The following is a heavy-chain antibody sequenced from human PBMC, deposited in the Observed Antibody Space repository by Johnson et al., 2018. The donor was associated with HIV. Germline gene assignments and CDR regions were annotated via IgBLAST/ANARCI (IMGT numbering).Heavy chain of an antibody. J-gene: IGHJ3*02. D-gene: IGHD5-24*01. V-gene: IGHV3-30*18. CDR3: AKPLTKLELHAFDI. CDR1: GFIFSGYG. CDR2: VSFDGSNK. Sequence: QVQLVESGGGVVQPGRSLRLSCAASGFIFSGYGMHWVRQAPGKGLEWVAVVSFDGSNKYYADYIKGRFTISRDNSMNTLYLQMNSLRAEDTAVYYCAKPLTKLELHAFDIWGQGTMVTVSS.